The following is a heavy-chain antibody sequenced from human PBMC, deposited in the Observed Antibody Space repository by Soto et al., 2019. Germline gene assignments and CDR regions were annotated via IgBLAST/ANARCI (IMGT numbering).Heavy chain of an antibody. V-gene: IGHV1-3*01. CDR2: INAGNGNT. CDR1: GYTFTSYA. Sequence: GASVKVSCKASGYTFTSYAMHWVRQAPGQRLEWMGWINAGNGNTKYSQKFQGRVTITRDTSASTAYMELSSLRSEDTAVYYCASGPGYGDYLYYYYGMDVWGQGTTVTVSS. CDR3: ASGPGYGDYLYYYYGMDV. J-gene: IGHJ6*02. D-gene: IGHD4-17*01.